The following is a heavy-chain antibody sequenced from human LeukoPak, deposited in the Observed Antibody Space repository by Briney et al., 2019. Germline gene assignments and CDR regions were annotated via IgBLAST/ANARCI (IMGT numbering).Heavy chain of an antibody. V-gene: IGHV4-59*12. J-gene: IGHJ4*02. CDR1: GGSISNSY. CDR2: IYYSGST. Sequence: ETLSLTCSVSGGSISNSYWSWIRQPPGKGLEWIGYIYYSGSTNYNPSLKSRVTISVDTSKNQFSLKLSSVTAADTAVYYCARLRDLYNIFDYWGQGTLVTVSS. D-gene: IGHD1-1*01. CDR3: ARLRDLYNIFDY.